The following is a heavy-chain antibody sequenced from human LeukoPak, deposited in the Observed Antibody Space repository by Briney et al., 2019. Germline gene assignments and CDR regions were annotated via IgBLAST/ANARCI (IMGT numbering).Heavy chain of an antibody. CDR2: ISYSGST. D-gene: IGHD6-13*01. Sequence: PSETLSLTCTVSGGSISSSTYYWVWFRQPPGKGLEWIGSISYSGSTYYNPSLKSRVTISVDTSKNQFSLKLSSVTAADTAVYYCASGAAASWFVYWGQGTLVTVSS. CDR1: GGSISSSTYY. CDR3: ASGAAASWFVY. V-gene: IGHV4-39*07. J-gene: IGHJ4*02.